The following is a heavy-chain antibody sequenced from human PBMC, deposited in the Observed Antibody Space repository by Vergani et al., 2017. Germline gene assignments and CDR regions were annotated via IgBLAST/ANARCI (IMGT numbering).Heavy chain of an antibody. J-gene: IGHJ4*02. CDR2: IDYRGNT. CDR3: ASSPATYYDYVWGSYAGAFDI. CDR1: GGSIINSLYY. Sequence: QLQVQESGPGRVKPSETLSHTCTVSGGSIINSLYYWGWIRQSPGTGLEWIGTIDYRGNTYYNPALKSRVTISVDTSKNQLSLKLSSVTAADTAVYYCASSPATYYDYVWGSYAGAFDIWGQGTLVTVSS. D-gene: IGHD3-16*01. V-gene: IGHV4-39*07.